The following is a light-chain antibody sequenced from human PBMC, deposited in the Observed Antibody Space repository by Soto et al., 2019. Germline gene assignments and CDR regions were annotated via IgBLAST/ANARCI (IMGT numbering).Light chain of an antibody. CDR3: QQLNTYPIT. V-gene: IGKV1-9*01. CDR2: AAS. Sequence: QLTQSPSCLSASVGDRVAITCRASQGISSYLAWYQKKPGKAPNLLIYAASTLQSGVPSRFSGSGSGTDFTLTISSLQPEDFATYYCQQLNTYPITFGQGTRLEIK. J-gene: IGKJ5*01. CDR1: QGISSY.